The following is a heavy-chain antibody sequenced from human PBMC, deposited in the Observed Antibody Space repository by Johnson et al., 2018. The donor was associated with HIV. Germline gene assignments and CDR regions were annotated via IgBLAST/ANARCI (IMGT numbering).Heavy chain of an antibody. CDR3: AKDVAFRDDAFDI. D-gene: IGHD2-21*01. V-gene: IGHV3-30*02. CDR2: IRYDGSNK. J-gene: IGHJ3*02. Sequence: QVQLVESGGGVVQPGRSLRLSCAASGFTFSSYAMHWVRQAPGKGLEWVAVIRYDGSNKYYADSVKGRFTISRDNSKNTLYLQMNSLRAEDTAVYYCAKDVAFRDDAFDIWGQGTMVTDSS. CDR1: GFTFSSYA.